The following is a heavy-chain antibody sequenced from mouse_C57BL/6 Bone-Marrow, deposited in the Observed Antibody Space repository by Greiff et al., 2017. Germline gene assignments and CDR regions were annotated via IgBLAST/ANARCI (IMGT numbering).Heavy chain of an antibody. V-gene: IGHV5-12*01. CDR2: ISNGGGST. J-gene: IGHJ1*03. D-gene: IGHD1-1*01. CDR3: ARHHYGSSYGYFDV. Sequence: EVQGVESGGGLVQPGGSLKLSCAASGFTFSDYYMYWVRQTPEKRLEWVAYISNGGGSTYYPDTVKGRFTISRDNAKNTLYLQMSRLKSEDTAMYYCARHHYGSSYGYFDVWGTGTTVTVSS. CDR1: GFTFSDYY.